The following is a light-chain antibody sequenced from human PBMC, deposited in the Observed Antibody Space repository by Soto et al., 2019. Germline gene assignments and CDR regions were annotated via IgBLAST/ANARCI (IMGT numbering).Light chain of an antibody. Sequence: EIVLTQSPGTLSLSPGDRATLSCRASQSFSTNNFAWYQQRPGQAPRLLIYGASSRATGIPDRFSGSGSGTDFTLTISRLEPQDFEVYYCQQFDNSLWTFGQGTKVDIX. V-gene: IGKV3-20*01. J-gene: IGKJ1*01. CDR2: GAS. CDR1: QSFSTNN. CDR3: QQFDNSLWT.